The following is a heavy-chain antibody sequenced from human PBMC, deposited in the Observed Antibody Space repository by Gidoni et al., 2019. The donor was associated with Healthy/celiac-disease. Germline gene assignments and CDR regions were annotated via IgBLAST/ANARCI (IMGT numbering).Heavy chain of an antibody. Sequence: QVQLQQWGAGLLKPSETLSLTCAVYGGSFSGYYWSWIRQPPGKGLEWIGEINHSGSTNYNPSLKSRVTISVDTSKTQFSLKLSFVTAADTAVYYCARGRRSAASSFDYWGQGTLVTVSS. D-gene: IGHD3-10*01. J-gene: IGHJ4*02. CDR2: INHSGST. CDR1: GGSFSGYY. V-gene: IGHV4-34*01. CDR3: ARGRRSAASSFDY.